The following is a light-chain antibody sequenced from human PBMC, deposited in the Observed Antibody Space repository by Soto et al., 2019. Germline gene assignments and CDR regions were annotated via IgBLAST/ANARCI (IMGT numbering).Light chain of an antibody. J-gene: IGKJ1*01. CDR2: AQS. CDR3: QQSYSAPLT. CDR1: QHISDC. V-gene: IGKV1-39*01. Sequence: DIQMAQSPSSLSASVGDRVTITCRASQHISDCINWYRQKPGKAPKLLIYAQSNLQSGDPSRFTGSRSGTDFSLAITSLQVEDFATYYCQQSYSAPLTFGQGTKVEIK.